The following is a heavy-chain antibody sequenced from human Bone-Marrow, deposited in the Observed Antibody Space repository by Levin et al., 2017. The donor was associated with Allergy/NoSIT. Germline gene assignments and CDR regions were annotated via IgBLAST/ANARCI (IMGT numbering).Heavy chain of an antibody. J-gene: IGHJ5*02. Sequence: SETLSLTCTVSGGSISIANYYWSWVRRSPGKGLEWIGSVYYSGDTHYKPSLRGRVTISPDTSKNQFSLNLSSVTAPDPAVYYSARSFGSGTYIFAWLFDPWRPGTQVTVSS. CDR1: GGSISIANYY. D-gene: IGHD3-10*01. V-gene: IGHV4-39*07. CDR2: VYYSGDT. CDR3: ARSFGSGTYIFAWLFDP.